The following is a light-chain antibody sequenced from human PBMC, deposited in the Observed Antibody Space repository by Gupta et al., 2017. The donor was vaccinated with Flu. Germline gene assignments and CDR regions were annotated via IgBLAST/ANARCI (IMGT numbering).Light chain of an antibody. J-gene: IGKJ2*01. Sequence: SSLSASVGDRVTITCRASQSIRSYLNWYQQKPGKAPKLLIYAASSWQSGVPSRFSGSGSGKDFTLTISSRQPEDFATYYCQQSDSNPLYTFGQGTKLEIK. CDR1: QSIRSY. CDR3: QQSDSNPLYT. V-gene: IGKV1-39*01. CDR2: AAS.